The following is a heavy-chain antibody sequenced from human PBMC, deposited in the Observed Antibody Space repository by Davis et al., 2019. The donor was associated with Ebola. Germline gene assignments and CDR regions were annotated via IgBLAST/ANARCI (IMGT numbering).Heavy chain of an antibody. D-gene: IGHD3-9*01. CDR3: ARGRGYDILTGPSYDTFDI. J-gene: IGHJ3*02. V-gene: IGHV4-34*01. Sequence: MPGGSLRPSCPLYAGSSSGYYWSWIRQLPGKGLEWFGEINHMGRTNYNPSLKRRATISVDTSKNQLSLKLSSVTAADTAVYYCARGRGYDILTGPSYDTFDIWGQGTMVTVSS. CDR2: INHMGRT. CDR1: AGSSSGYY.